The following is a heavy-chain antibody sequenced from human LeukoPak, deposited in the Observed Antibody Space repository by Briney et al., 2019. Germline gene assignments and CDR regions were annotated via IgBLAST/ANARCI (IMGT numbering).Heavy chain of an antibody. CDR2: NNPNSGDT. V-gene: IGHV1-2*02. J-gene: IGHJ4*02. D-gene: IGHD2-2*01. Sequence: GASVMVSCKASGYTFTGYYIHWVRQAPGQGLEWMGWNNPNSGDTKYAQKLQGRVTMTRDTSISTAYMELNSLRSDDTAVYYCARYCSTATCSEGDVYWGQGTLVTVSS. CDR3: ARYCSTATCSEGDVY. CDR1: GYTFTGYY.